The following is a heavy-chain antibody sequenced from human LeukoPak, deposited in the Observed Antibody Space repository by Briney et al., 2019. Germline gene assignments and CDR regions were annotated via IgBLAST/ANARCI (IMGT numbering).Heavy chain of an antibody. CDR1: GFTFSSYA. Sequence: GGSLRLSCAASGFTFSSYAMHWVRQAPGKGLEWVAVISYDGSNKYYADSVKGRFTISRDNAKNSLYLQMNSLRAEDTAVYYCARGGFKSGWWFYWGQGTLVTVSS. CDR3: ARGGFKSGWWFY. CDR2: ISYDGSNK. J-gene: IGHJ4*02. V-gene: IGHV3-30-3*01. D-gene: IGHD6-19*01.